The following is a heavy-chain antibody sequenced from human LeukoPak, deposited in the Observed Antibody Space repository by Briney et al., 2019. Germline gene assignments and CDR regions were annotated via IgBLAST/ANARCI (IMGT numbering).Heavy chain of an antibody. V-gene: IGHV4-34*01. CDR3: ARDYSSGWYDY. Sequence: SETLSLTCAVYGGSFSGYYWSWIRQPPGKGLEWIGEINHSGSTNYNPSLKSRVTISVDTSKNQFSLKLSSVTAADTAVYYCARDYSSGWYDYWGQGTLVTVSS. CDR1: GGSFSGYY. CDR2: INHSGST. J-gene: IGHJ4*02. D-gene: IGHD6-19*01.